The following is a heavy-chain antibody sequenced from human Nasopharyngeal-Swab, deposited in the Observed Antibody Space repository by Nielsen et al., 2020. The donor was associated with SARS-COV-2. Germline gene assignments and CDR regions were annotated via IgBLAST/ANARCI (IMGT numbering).Heavy chain of an antibody. CDR2: INIDGSRT. CDR3: ARVLDYYDSSGYDTWDVFAL. D-gene: IGHD3-22*01. J-gene: IGHJ3*01. V-gene: IGHV3-74*01. CDR1: GFTFSSYA. Sequence: GGSLRLSCAASGFTFSSYAMSWVRRTPGKGLVWVSRINIDGSRTGYADSVKGRFTISRDNAKNTLFLQMNSLRAEDTAVYYCARVLDYYDSSGYDTWDVFALWGQGTMVTVSS.